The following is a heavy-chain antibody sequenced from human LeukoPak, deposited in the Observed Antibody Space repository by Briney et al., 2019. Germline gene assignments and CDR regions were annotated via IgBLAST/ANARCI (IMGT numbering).Heavy chain of an antibody. CDR1: GGTFSSYA. Sequence: ASVKVSCKGSGGTFSSYAISWVRQAPGQGLEWMGGIIPIFGTANYAQKFQGRVTITADESTSTAYMELSGLRSEDTAMYYCGRWAGSSTRDGFWSGPFNFWGQGTLVSVSS. CDR3: GRWAGSSTRDGFWSGPFNF. J-gene: IGHJ4*02. V-gene: IGHV1-69*13. D-gene: IGHD3-3*01. CDR2: IIPIFGTA.